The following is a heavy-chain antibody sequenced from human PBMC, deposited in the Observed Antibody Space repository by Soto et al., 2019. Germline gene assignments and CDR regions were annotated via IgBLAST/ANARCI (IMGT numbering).Heavy chain of an antibody. D-gene: IGHD1-1*01. CDR3: TTTPWDPTLGY. J-gene: IGHJ4*02. Sequence: SVKVSCKASGGTFSSYAISWVRQAPGQGLEWMGGIIPIFGTANYAQKFQGRVTITADESTSTAYMELNSLKTEDTAVYYCTTTPWDPTLGYWGQGTLVTVSS. V-gene: IGHV1-69*13. CDR2: IIPIFGTA. CDR1: GGTFSSYA.